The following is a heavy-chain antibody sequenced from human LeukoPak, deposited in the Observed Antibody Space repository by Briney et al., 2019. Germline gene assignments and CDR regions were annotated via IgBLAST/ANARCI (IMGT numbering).Heavy chain of an antibody. CDR3: ARATDPRHAPFDY. V-gene: IGHV3-30-3*01. D-gene: IGHD2-2*01. Sequence: PGRSLRLSCAASGFTFSSYAMHRVRQAPGKGLEWVAVISYDGSNKYYADSVKGRFTISRDNSKNTLYLQMNSLRAEDTAVYYCARATDPRHAPFDYWGQGTLVTVSS. CDR2: ISYDGSNK. J-gene: IGHJ4*02. CDR1: GFTFSSYA.